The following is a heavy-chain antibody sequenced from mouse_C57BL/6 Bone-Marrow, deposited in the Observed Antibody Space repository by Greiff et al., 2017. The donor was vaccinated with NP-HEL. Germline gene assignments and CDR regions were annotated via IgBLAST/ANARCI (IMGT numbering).Heavy chain of an antibody. CDR2: IYPGSGNT. Sequence: QVQLQQSGAELVRPGASVKLSCKASGYTFTDYYINWVKQRPGQGLEWIARIYPGSGNTYYNEKFKGKATLTAEKSSSTAYMQLSSLTSEDSAVYFCARGAGSSYDAMDYWGQGTSVTVSS. V-gene: IGHV1-76*01. J-gene: IGHJ4*01. D-gene: IGHD1-1*01. CDR1: GYTFTDYY. CDR3: ARGAGSSYDAMDY.